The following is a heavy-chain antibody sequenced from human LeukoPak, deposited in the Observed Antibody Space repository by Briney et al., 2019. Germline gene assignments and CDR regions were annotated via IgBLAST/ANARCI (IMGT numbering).Heavy chain of an antibody. D-gene: IGHD1-26*01. CDR2: IKEDGSDI. V-gene: IGHV3-7*01. J-gene: IGHJ4*02. Sequence: GGSLRLSCEGSGFTFEETTMSGVRQVPGKGLEWVSRIKEDGSDIYYVDSVRGRFTISRDNAKKSLYLQMNSLRAEDTAVYYCAKGGQSRFDLWGQGNLVTVSS. CDR3: AKGGQSRFDL. CDR1: GFTFEETT.